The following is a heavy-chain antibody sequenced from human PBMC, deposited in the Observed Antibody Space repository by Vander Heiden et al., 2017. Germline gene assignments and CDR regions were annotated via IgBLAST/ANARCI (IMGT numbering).Heavy chain of an antibody. J-gene: IGHJ3*02. CDR3: ARSGTRDAFDI. V-gene: IGHV1-2*02. CDR2: INPSSGGT. Sequence: QVQLVQSGAEVKKPGASVRVSCKTSGYTFTGFYMHWVRLAPGQGLEWMGWINPSSGGTKYAKKFQGSVTMTRDTSISTAYMELGRLRSDDTAVFYCARSGTRDAFDIWGQGTMVTVSS. D-gene: IGHD1-1*01. CDR1: GYTFTGFY.